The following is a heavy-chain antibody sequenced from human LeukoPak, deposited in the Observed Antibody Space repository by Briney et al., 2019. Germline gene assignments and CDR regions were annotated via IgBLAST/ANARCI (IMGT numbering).Heavy chain of an antibody. J-gene: IGHJ4*02. CDR3: ARGRNRYMITFGGVSPDY. V-gene: IGHV4-34*01. CDR1: GGSFSGYY. Sequence: SETLSLTCAVYGGSFSGYYWSWIRQPPGKGLEWIGEINHSGSTNYNPSLKSRVTISVDTSKNQFSLKLSSVTAADTAVYYCARGRNRYMITFGGVSPDYWGQGTLVTVSS. D-gene: IGHD3-16*01. CDR2: INHSGST.